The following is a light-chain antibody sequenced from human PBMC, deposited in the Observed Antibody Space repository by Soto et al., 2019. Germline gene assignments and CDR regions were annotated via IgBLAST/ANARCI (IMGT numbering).Light chain of an antibody. CDR2: EGN. Sequence: QSVLTQPASVSGSPGQSITISCTGTSTDLGGYNLVSWYQQHPGKAPKLMISEGNKRPSGVSDRFSGSKSGNTASLTISGLQAEDEADYYCCSYAGYSSFVFGTGTKVTVL. J-gene: IGLJ1*01. V-gene: IGLV2-23*03. CDR3: CSYAGYSSFV. CDR1: STDLGGYNL.